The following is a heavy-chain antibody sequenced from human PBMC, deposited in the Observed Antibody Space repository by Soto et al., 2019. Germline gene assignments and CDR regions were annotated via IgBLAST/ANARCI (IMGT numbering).Heavy chain of an antibody. D-gene: IGHD3-22*01. V-gene: IGHV1-69*01. Sequence: QVHLLLQSGAEVKKPGSSVKVSCKASGGTPSNSAISWVRQAPGQGLEWMGGIITVFGLVKYAQNFQGRVTNTADESTNTAYMELSSLRPEDTAVYYCAGGRIVVVGSRAYYGMDVWGQGTTVTVSS. CDR2: IITVFGLV. CDR1: GGTPSNSA. J-gene: IGHJ6*02. CDR3: AGGRIVVVGSRAYYGMDV.